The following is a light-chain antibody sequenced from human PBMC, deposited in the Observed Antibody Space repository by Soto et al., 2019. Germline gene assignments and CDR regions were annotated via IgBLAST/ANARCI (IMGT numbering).Light chain of an antibody. CDR1: QSVSSSY. CDR3: QQYDSSPLT. J-gene: IGKJ1*01. Sequence: EIVLTQSPDTLSLSPGERATLSCRARQSVSSSYLAWYQQKPGQAPRLLIYGASSRATGIPDRFSGSGSGTDFTLTISRLEPEDFAVYYCQQYDSSPLTFGQGTKVEIK. V-gene: IGKV3-20*01. CDR2: GAS.